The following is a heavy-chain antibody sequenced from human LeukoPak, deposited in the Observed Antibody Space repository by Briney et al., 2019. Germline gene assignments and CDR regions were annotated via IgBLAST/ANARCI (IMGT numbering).Heavy chain of an antibody. D-gene: IGHD5-24*01. J-gene: IGHJ6*03. CDR3: ARRVGYNFYYMDV. Sequence: ASVKVSCKASGYIFTQYGISWVRQAPGQGPEWMAWISTYNGNADYAQKFQGRVSMTTDTSTSTAYMELRSLRSDDTAVYYCARRVGYNFYYMDVWGQGTTVIVSS. CDR2: ISTYNGNA. CDR1: GYIFTQYG. V-gene: IGHV1-18*01.